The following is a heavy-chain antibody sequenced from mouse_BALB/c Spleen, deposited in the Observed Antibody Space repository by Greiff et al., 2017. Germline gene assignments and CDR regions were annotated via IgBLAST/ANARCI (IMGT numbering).Heavy chain of an antibody. CDR1: GFTFTDYY. V-gene: IGHV7-3*02. Sequence: EVKVVESGGGLVQPGGSLRLSCATSGFTFTDYYMSWVRQPPGKALEWLGFIRNKANGYTTEYSASVKGRFTISRDNSQSILYLQMNTLRAEDSATYYCAREEDYYAMDYWGQGTSVTVSS. J-gene: IGHJ4*01. CDR2: IRNKANGYTT. CDR3: AREEDYYAMDY.